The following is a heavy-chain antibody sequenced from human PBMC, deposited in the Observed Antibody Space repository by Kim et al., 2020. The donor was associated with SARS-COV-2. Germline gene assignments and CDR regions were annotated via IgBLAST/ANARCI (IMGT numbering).Heavy chain of an antibody. J-gene: IGHJ5*02. CDR2: INAYNGNT. Sequence: ASVKVSCKASGYTFTSYGISWVRQAPGQGLEWMGWINAYNGNTNYAQKLQGRVTMTTDTSTSTAYMELRSLRSDDTAVYYCARDQDYYDSGQGWFDPWGQGTLVTVSS. D-gene: IGHD3-22*01. CDR3: ARDQDYYDSGQGWFDP. V-gene: IGHV1-18*01. CDR1: GYTFTSYG.